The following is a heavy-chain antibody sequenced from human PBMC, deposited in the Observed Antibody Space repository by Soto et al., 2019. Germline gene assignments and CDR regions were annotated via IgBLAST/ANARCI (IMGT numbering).Heavy chain of an antibody. V-gene: IGHV4-59*08. D-gene: IGHD7-27*01. CDR2: LYNTGST. CDR3: ATRSGPFDY. Sequence: PSETLSLTCTVSGASISRYYWSWIRQSPGKGLEWIGYLYNTGSTIYNPSLKGRVTISVDTSKNQFSLKMNSVTAADTAVYYCATRSGPFDYWGQGTLVTVSS. J-gene: IGHJ4*02. CDR1: GASISRYY.